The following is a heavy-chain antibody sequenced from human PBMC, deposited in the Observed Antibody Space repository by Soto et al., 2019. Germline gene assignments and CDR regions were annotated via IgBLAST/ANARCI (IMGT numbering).Heavy chain of an antibody. CDR3: AREGYSSGWEQYYYYYYGMDV. D-gene: IGHD6-19*01. CDR2: IWYDGSNK. Sequence: QVQLVESGGGVVQPGRSLRLSCAASGFTFSSYGMHWVRQAPGKGLEWVAGIWYDGSNKYYADSVKGRFTISRDNSKNTLYLQMNSLRAEDTAVYYCAREGYSSGWEQYYYYYYGMDVWGQGTTVTVSS. CDR1: GFTFSSYG. J-gene: IGHJ6*02. V-gene: IGHV3-33*01.